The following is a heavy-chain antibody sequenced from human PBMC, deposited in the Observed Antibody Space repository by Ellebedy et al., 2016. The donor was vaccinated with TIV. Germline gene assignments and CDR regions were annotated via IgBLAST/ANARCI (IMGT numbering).Heavy chain of an antibody. V-gene: IGHV4-34*01. CDR2: INHSGST. J-gene: IGHJ6*03. D-gene: IGHD5-18*01. Sequence: SETLSLTCTVSGGSISSYYWSWIRQPPGKGLEWIGEINHSGSTNYNPSLKSRVTISVDTSKNQFSLKLSSVTAADTAVYYCARGPRGYSYGYLGYYYYYYMDVWGKGTTVTVSS. CDR3: ARGPRGYSYGYLGYYYYYYMDV. CDR1: GGSISSYY.